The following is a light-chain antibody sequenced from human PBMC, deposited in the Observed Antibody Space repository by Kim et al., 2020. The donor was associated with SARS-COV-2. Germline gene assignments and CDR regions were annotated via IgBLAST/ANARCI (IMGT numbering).Light chain of an antibody. CDR1: VSDVWHTTL. Sequence: PGQPITTSSTASVSDVWHTTLMPWYKHNPGKAPIFMIYDVTKRPSGVTNRFSGSKSGNTASLTISGLQAEDEADYYCCSYAGSPYVFGTRTKVTVL. V-gene: IGLV2-23*02. J-gene: IGLJ1*01. CDR2: DVT. CDR3: CSYAGSPYV.